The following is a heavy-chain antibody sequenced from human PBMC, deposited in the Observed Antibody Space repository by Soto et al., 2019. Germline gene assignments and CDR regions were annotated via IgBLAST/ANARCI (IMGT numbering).Heavy chain of an antibody. D-gene: IGHD2-21*02. V-gene: IGHV1-69*01. CDR2: IIPIFGTA. CDR3: ARKGYCGGDCYSNGFDP. CDR1: GGTFSSYA. J-gene: IGHJ5*02. Sequence: QVQLVQSGAEVKKPGSSVKVSCKASGGTFSSYAISWVRQAPGQGLEWMGGIIPIFGTANYAQKFQGRVTITADESTSTAYMELSSLRSEDKAVYYCARKGYCGGDCYSNGFDPWGQGTLVTVSS.